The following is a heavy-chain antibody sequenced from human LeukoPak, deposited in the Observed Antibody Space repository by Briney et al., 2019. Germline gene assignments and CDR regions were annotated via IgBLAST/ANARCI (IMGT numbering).Heavy chain of an antibody. CDR2: ISSSSSYI. CDR1: GFTFSSYS. CDR3: ARDLLDAFDI. V-gene: IGHV3-21*01. D-gene: IGHD2-15*01. Sequence: GGSLRLSCAASGFTFSSYSMNWVRQAPGKGLEWVSSISSSSSYIYYAGSVKGRFAISRDNAKNSLYLQMNSLRAEDTAVYYCARDLLDAFDIWGQGTMVTVSS. J-gene: IGHJ3*02.